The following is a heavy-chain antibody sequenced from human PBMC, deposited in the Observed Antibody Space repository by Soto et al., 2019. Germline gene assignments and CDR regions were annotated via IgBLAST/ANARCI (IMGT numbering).Heavy chain of an antibody. J-gene: IGHJ4*02. D-gene: IGHD6-13*01. CDR1: GASITSGGYY. Sequence: TLSLTGTVSGASITSGGYYWSWIRQHPGKGLEWIGYIYYSGSTYYNPSLKSRVTISVDTSKNQFPLKLSSVTAADTAEYYCARGGIAAAGVFDYWGQGTLVTVSS. CDR3: ARGGIAAAGVFDY. CDR2: IYYSGST. V-gene: IGHV4-31*03.